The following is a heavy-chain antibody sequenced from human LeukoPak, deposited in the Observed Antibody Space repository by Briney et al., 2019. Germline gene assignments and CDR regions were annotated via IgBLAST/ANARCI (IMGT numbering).Heavy chain of an antibody. CDR2: IYYSGST. CDR1: GGSISSSSYY. V-gene: IGHV4-39*01. Sequence: PSETLSLTCTVSGGSISSSSYYWGWIRQPPGQGLEWIGSIYYSGSTYYSPSLKSRITISVDTSKNQFSLKMSSVAAADTALYYCTRQYSSGRGGFDYWGQGTLVTVSS. D-gene: IGHD6-19*01. J-gene: IGHJ4*02. CDR3: TRQYSSGRGGFDY.